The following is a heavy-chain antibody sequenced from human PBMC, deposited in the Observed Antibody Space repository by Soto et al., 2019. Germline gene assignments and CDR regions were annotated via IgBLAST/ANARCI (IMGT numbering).Heavy chain of an antibody. D-gene: IGHD1-26*01. Sequence: EVQLVESGGGLVHPGGSLRLSCAASGFTFSSYEMNWVRQAPGKGLEWVSYISSSGSTIYYADSVKGRFTISRDNAKNSLYLQMNSLSAEDTAVYYCARDIVGATPGHYYYYGMDVWGQGTTVTVSS. V-gene: IGHV3-48*03. J-gene: IGHJ6*02. CDR3: ARDIVGATPGHYYYYGMDV. CDR1: GFTFSSYE. CDR2: ISSSGSTI.